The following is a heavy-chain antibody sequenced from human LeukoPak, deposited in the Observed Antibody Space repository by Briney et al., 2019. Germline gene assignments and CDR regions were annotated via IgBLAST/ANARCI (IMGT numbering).Heavy chain of an antibody. CDR1: GYDFPTYW. V-gene: IGHV5-51*01. Sequence: GGSLMISCKGSGYDFPTYWIGWVRRMPGRGLEWMGIIYPGDSDTRYSPSFQGQVTISADKSISTAYLQWSGLKASDTAMYYCARRFGATQPYFDFLGQGALVTVSS. J-gene: IGHJ4*02. D-gene: IGHD1-26*01. CDR2: IYPGDSDT. CDR3: ARRFGATQPYFDF.